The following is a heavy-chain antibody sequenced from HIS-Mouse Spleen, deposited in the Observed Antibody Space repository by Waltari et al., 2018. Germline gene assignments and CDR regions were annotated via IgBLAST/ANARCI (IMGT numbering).Heavy chain of an antibody. J-gene: IGHJ2*01. CDR3: AREIPYSSSWYDWYFDL. Sequence: QLQLQESGPGLVKPSETLSLTCTVSGGSISSSSYYWGWIRQPPGKGQGWIGRIYYSGRNTDNRSLKGRVTISVDTSKNQFSLKLSSVTAADTAVYYCAREIPYSSSWYDWYFDLWGRGTLVTVSS. D-gene: IGHD6-13*01. V-gene: IGHV4-39*07. CDR1: GGSISSSSYY. CDR2: IYYSGRN.